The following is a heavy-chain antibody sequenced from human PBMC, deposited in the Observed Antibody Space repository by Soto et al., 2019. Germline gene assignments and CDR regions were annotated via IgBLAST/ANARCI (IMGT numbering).Heavy chain of an antibody. Sequence: ASVKVSCKASGYTFINYYIHWVRQAPGQGLVWMGIINPNGGSTIYAQKFQGRVTMTRDTSTSTVYMQLSSLRSEDTAVYYCARRATVAGGNNWFDPWGQGTLVTVSS. CDR2: INPNGGST. D-gene: IGHD6-19*01. CDR1: GYTFINYY. J-gene: IGHJ5*02. V-gene: IGHV1-46*01. CDR3: ARRATVAGGNNWFDP.